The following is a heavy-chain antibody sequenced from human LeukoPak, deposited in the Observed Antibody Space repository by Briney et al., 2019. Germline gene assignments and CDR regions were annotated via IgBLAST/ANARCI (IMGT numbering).Heavy chain of an antibody. Sequence: GRSLRLSCAASGFTFDDYAMHWVRQAPGKGLEWVSGISWNSGSIGYADSVKGRFTISRDNAKNSLYLQMNSLRAEDTALYYCAKDGVPYDFWNWFDPRGQGTLVTVSS. CDR1: GFTFDDYA. D-gene: IGHD3-3*01. CDR2: ISWNSGSI. CDR3: AKDGVPYDFWNWFDP. V-gene: IGHV3-9*01. J-gene: IGHJ5*02.